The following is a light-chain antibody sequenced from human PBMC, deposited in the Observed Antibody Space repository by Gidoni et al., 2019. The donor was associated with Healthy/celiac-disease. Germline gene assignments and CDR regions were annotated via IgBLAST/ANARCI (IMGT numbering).Light chain of an antibody. CDR3: QQYDNLPRT. J-gene: IGKJ2*01. Sequence: DIQLTQSQSSLSAFVGDRVTITCQASQDINNYLNWYQQKPGKAPKLLIYDASNLETGVPSRFSGSGSGTDFTFSISSLQPEDIATYYCQQYDNLPRTFGQGTKLEIK. CDR2: DAS. CDR1: QDINNY. V-gene: IGKV1-33*01.